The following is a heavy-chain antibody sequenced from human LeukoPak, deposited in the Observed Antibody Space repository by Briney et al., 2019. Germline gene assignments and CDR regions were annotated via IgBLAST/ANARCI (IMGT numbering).Heavy chain of an antibody. CDR1: GFTFSSYA. CDR3: AKIRGGSWNAFDI. J-gene: IGHJ3*02. V-gene: IGHV3-23*01. D-gene: IGHD2-15*01. Sequence: GGSLRLSYAASGFTFSSYAMSWVRQAPGKGLEWVSAISGSGGSTYYADSVKGRFTISRDNSKNTLYLQMNSLRAEDTAVFYCAKIRGGSWNAFDIWGQGTMVTVSS. CDR2: ISGSGGST.